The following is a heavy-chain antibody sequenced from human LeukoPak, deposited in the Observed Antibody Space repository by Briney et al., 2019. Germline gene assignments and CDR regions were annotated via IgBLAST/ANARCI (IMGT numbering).Heavy chain of an antibody. CDR2: IEPSDSYT. CDR1: GYSFTSYW. V-gene: IGHV5-10-1*01. J-gene: IGHJ5*02. Sequence: GESLKISCKGSGYSFTSYWISWVRQMPGKGLEWMGRIEPSDSYTNYSPSFQGHVTISADKSISTAYLQWSSLKASDTAMYYCARDYYGYNWFDPWGQGTLVIVSS. CDR3: ARDYYGYNWFDP. D-gene: IGHD3-10*01.